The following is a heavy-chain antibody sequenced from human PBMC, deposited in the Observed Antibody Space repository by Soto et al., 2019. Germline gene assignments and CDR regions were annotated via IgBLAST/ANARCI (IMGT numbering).Heavy chain of an antibody. J-gene: IGHJ5*02. V-gene: IGHV3-30*18. CDR2: ISYDGSNK. Sequence: GGSLRLSCAASGFTFSSYGMHWVRQAPGKGLEWVAVISYDGSNKYYADSVKGRFTISRDNSKNTLYLQMNSLRAEDTAVYYCANRYAYSSPLDPWGQGTLVTVSS. CDR1: GFTFSSYG. CDR3: ANRYAYSSPLDP. D-gene: IGHD6-13*01.